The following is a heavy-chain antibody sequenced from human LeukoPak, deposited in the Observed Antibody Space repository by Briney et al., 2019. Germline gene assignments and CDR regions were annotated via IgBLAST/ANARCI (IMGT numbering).Heavy chain of an antibody. CDR3: ATASSWSSNYYYYGMDV. J-gene: IGHJ6*02. CDR2: FDPEDGET. Sequence: ASVKVSCKVSGYTLTELSMHWVRQTPGKGLEWMGGFDPEDGETIYAQKFQGRVTMTEDTSTDTAYMELSSLRSEDTAVYYCATASSWSSNYYYYGMDVWGQGTTVTVSS. CDR1: GYTLTELS. D-gene: IGHD6-13*01. V-gene: IGHV1-24*01.